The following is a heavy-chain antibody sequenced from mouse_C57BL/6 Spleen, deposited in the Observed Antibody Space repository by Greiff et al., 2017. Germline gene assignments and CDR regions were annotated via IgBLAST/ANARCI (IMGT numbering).Heavy chain of an antibody. Sequence: QVQLQQPGAELVKPGASVKMSCKASGYTFTSYWITWVKQMPGQGLEWIGDIYPGSGSTNYNEKFQDKATLTVDTSSSTAYMQLSSRTSEDSAVYYCARSYYGSSTMDYWGQGTSVTVSS. CDR2: IYPGSGST. J-gene: IGHJ4*01. V-gene: IGHV1-55*01. D-gene: IGHD1-1*01. CDR1: GYTFTSYW. CDR3: ARSYYGSSTMDY.